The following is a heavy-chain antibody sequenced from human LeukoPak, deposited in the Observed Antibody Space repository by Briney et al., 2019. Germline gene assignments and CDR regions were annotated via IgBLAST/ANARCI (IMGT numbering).Heavy chain of an antibody. CDR2: IYYSGSP. CDR3: AGDVMSTALDAFDV. V-gene: IGHV4-59*01. J-gene: IGHJ3*01. D-gene: IGHD1-1*01. Sequence: SETLSLTCTVSGGSINSYYWNWIRQPPGKGLELIGYIYYSGSPTYNPSLKSRVTISVDTSKNQFSLQLSSVTAADTAVYYCAGDVMSTALDAFDVWGQGTMVTVSS. CDR1: GGSINSYY.